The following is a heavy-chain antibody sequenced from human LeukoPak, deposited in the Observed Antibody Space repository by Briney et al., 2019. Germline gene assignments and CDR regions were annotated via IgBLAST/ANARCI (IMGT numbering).Heavy chain of an antibody. CDR3: ARGGGVEAAMALDY. J-gene: IGHJ4*02. CDR2: IYYDGSVK. V-gene: IGHV3-33*01. CDR1: GFTFNIYA. D-gene: IGHD5-18*01. Sequence: GRSLRLSCAASGFTFNIYAMHWVRQAPGQGLEWVASIYYDGSVKYYADSVKGRFTISRDSSKNAVYLRMNSLRADDTAVYYCARGGGVEAAMALDYWGQGTLVAVSS.